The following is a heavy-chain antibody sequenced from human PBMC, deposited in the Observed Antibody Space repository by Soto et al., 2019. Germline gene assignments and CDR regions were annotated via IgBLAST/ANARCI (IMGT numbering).Heavy chain of an antibody. CDR3: ASGVATIYYYYGMDV. CDR2: INHSGST. Sequence: PLSHNCAVNNAATSGKYWTRFRQPPGTGLEWIGEINHSGSTNYNPSLRSRVTISVDTSKNQFSLKLSSVTAADTAVYYCASGVATIYYYYGMDVWGQGTTVT. J-gene: IGHJ6*02. CDR1: NAATSGKY. V-gene: IGHV4-34*01. D-gene: IGHD5-12*01.